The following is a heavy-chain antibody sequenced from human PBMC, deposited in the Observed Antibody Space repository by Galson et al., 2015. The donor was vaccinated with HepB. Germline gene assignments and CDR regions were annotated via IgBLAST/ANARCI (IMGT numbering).Heavy chain of an antibody. CDR1: GGTFSSYA. CDR2: IIPIFGTA. V-gene: IGHV1-69*13. CDR3: ARLRFGEFYYYYGMDV. D-gene: IGHD3-10*01. J-gene: IGHJ6*02. Sequence: SVKVSCKASGGTFSSYAISWVRQAPGQGLEWMGGIIPIFGTANYAQKFQGRVTITADESMSTAYMELSSLRSEDTAVYYCARLRFGEFYYYYGMDVWGQGTTVTVSS.